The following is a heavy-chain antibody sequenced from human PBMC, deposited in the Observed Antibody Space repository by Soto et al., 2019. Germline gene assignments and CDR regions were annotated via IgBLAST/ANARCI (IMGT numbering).Heavy chain of an antibody. CDR1: GFTFSSYG. J-gene: IGHJ6*02. D-gene: IGHD6-13*01. CDR3: AKDSSSWYPNYYYYGMDV. V-gene: IGHV3-30*18. CDR2: ISYDGSNK. Sequence: GGSLRLSCAASGFTFSSYGMHWVRQAPGKGLEWVAVISYDGSNKYYADSVKGRFTISRDNSKNTLYLQMNSLRAEDTAVYYCAKDSSSWYPNYYYYGMDVWGQGTTVTSP.